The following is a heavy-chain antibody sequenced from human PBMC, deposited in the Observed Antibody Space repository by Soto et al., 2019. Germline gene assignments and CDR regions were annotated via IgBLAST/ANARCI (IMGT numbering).Heavy chain of an antibody. CDR2: IIPIFGTA. J-gene: IGHJ6*02. CDR1: GGTFSSYA. V-gene: IGHV1-69*01. CDR3: ARLRYCDLLSPFYYGMDV. Sequence: QVQLVQSGAEVKKPGSSVKVSCKASGGTFSSYAISWVRQAPGQGLEWMGGIIPIFGTANYAQKFQGRVTSAADESTSTAYMELSSLRSEDITVYYCARLRYCDLLSPFYYGMDVWGQGTTVTVSS. D-gene: IGHD3-9*01.